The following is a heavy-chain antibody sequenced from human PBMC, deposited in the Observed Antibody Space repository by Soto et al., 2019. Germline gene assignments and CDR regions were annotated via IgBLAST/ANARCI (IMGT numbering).Heavy chain of an antibody. V-gene: IGHV3-33*01. D-gene: IGHD1-26*01. CDR2: IWYDGSNK. Sequence: QVQLVESGGGVVQPGRSLRLSCAASGFTFSSYGMHWVRQAPGKGLEWVAVIWYDGSNKYYADSVKGRFTISRDNSKNTLYLQMNSLRAEDTAVYYCASPVVGATSGYWGQGTLVTVSS. CDR1: GFTFSSYG. J-gene: IGHJ4*02. CDR3: ASPVVGATSGY.